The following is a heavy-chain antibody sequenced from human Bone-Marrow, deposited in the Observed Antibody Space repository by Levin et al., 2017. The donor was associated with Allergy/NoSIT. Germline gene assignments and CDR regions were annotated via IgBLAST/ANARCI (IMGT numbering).Heavy chain of an antibody. Sequence: AGGSLRLSCEASGFTFSKYSLHWVRQAPGKGLEWVAVVSYLEKNEYYADSVKGRFTISRDNSKNTLNLEMKSLRAEDTAVYYCAREGQEDFDLDSWGQGTLVTVSS. D-gene: IGHD2-15*01. V-gene: IGHV3-30*04. J-gene: IGHJ4*02. CDR2: VSYLEKNE. CDR1: GFTFSKYS. CDR3: AREGQEDFDLDS.